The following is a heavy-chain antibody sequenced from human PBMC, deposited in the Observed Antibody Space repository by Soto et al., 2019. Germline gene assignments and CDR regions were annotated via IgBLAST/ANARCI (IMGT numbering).Heavy chain of an antibody. D-gene: IGHD6-19*01. CDR2: ISYDGSNQ. J-gene: IGHJ6*02. V-gene: IGHV3-30-3*01. CDR1: GFTFSSYA. Sequence: QVQLVESGGGVVQPGRSLRLSCADSGFTFSSYAMHWVRQAPGKGLGWVAVISYDGSNQYNAGSVKGRFTISRDNPKNPLDLQMNSLRAEDTTVYYCARGGSGWYKDGMDVWGQGTTVTVSS. CDR3: ARGGSGWYKDGMDV.